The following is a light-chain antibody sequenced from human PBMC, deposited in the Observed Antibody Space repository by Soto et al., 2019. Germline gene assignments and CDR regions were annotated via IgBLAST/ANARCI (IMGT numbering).Light chain of an antibody. CDR2: KDN. CDR3: QSADKSATYV. CDR1: ALAKQY. Sequence: SYELTQPPSVSVSPGQTARITCSGDALAKQYAYWYQQKPGQAPVLIIYKDNQRPSGIPERFSGSSSGTTVTLTISGVQAEDEADYYCQSADKSATYVFGIGTKVTVL. V-gene: IGLV3-25*03. J-gene: IGLJ1*01.